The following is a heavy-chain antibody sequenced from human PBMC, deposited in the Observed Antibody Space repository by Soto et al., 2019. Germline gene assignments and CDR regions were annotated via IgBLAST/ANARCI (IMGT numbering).Heavy chain of an antibody. CDR3: ARFGSSGWYYYYGMDV. D-gene: IGHD6-19*01. CDR1: GYSFTSYW. CDR2: IDPSDSYT. Sequence: GESLKISCKGSGYSFTSYWISWVRQMPGKGLEWMGRIDPSDSYTNYSPSFQGHVTISADKSISTAYLQWSSLKASDTAMYYCARFGSSGWYYYYGMDVWGQGTTVTLSS. V-gene: IGHV5-10-1*01. J-gene: IGHJ6*02.